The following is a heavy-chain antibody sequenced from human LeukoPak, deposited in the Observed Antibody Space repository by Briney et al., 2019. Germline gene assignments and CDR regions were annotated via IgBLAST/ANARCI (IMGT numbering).Heavy chain of an antibody. CDR1: GGSFSGYY. V-gene: IGHV4-34*01. CDR3: ARGNPSYCSSTSCYYYYYGMDV. CDR2: INHSGST. D-gene: IGHD2-2*01. J-gene: IGHJ6*02. Sequence: PSETLSLTCAVYGGSFSGYYWSWIRQPPGKGLEWIGEINHSGSTNYNPSLKSRVTISVDTSKNQFSLKLSSVTAADTAVYYCARGNPSYCSSTSCYYYYYGMDVWGQGTTVTVSS.